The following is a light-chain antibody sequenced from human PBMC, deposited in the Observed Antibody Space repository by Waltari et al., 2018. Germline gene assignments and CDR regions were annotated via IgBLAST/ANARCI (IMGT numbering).Light chain of an antibody. V-gene: IGLV5-45*02. CDR3: MIWHSRAYV. CDR2: YKSDSDK. Sequence: QAVLTQPSSLSASPGASASLTCTLGSGTNVGSYMIYWYQQKPGSPPHDLLNYKSDSDKEQGSGVPSRFSGSKDASANAGILVISGLQSEDEADYYCMIWHSRAYVFGTGTKVSVL. J-gene: IGLJ1*01. CDR1: SGTNVGSYM.